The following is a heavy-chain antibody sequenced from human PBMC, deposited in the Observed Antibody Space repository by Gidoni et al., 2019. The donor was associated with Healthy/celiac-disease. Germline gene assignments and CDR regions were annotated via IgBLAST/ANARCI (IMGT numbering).Heavy chain of an antibody. D-gene: IGHD3-3*01. Sequence: QVQLQQWGAVLLTPPETLSLTCAVYSGAFSGYYWSWIRHPPGKGLEWIGEINHSGSTNSNPSLKSRVTISVDTSKNQFSLNLSSVTAADTAVYYCARDRRDPSSITIFGVIYDAFDIWGQGTMVTVSS. CDR2: INHSGST. J-gene: IGHJ3*02. CDR3: ARDRRDPSSITIFGVIYDAFDI. CDR1: SGAFSGYY. V-gene: IGHV4-34*01.